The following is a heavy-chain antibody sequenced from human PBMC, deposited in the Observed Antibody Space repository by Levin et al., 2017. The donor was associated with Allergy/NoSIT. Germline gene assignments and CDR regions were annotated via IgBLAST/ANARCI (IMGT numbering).Heavy chain of an antibody. J-gene: IGHJ4*02. Sequence: SETLSLTCAISGDSVSSNSAAWSWIRQSPSRGLEWLGRTYYRSKWYYEYALSVKSRITINPDTSKNQFSLQLNSVTPEDTAVYYCLRLGAGENYWGQGTLVTVSS. D-gene: IGHD3-16*01. CDR2: TYYRSKWYY. V-gene: IGHV6-1*01. CDR3: LRLGAGENY. CDR1: GDSVSSNSAA.